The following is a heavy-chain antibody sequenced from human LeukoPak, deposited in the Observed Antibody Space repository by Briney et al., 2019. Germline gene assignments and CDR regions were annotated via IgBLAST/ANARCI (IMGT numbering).Heavy chain of an antibody. Sequence: PGGSLRLSCAASGFTFSSYAMSWVRQAPGKGLEWVSAISGSGGSTYYADSVKGRFTISRDNSKNTLYLQMNSLRAEDTAVYYCAKKMYPALAYYMDVWGKGTTVTVSS. D-gene: IGHD2-8*01. CDR2: ISGSGGST. J-gene: IGHJ6*03. V-gene: IGHV3-23*01. CDR1: GFTFSSYA. CDR3: AKKMYPALAYYMDV.